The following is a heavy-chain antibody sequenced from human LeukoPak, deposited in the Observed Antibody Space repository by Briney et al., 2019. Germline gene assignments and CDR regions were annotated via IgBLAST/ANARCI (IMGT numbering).Heavy chain of an antibody. V-gene: IGHV4-39*01. CDR3: ARITTGYCSSTSCYTDWFDP. Sequence: SETLSLTCTVSGGSISSSSYYWGWIRQPPGKGLEWIGSIYYSGSTYYNPSFKSRVTISVDTSKNQFSLKLSSVTAADTAVYYCARITTGYCSSTSCYTDWFDPWGQGTLVTVSS. J-gene: IGHJ5*02. D-gene: IGHD2-2*02. CDR1: GGSISSSSYY. CDR2: IYYSGST.